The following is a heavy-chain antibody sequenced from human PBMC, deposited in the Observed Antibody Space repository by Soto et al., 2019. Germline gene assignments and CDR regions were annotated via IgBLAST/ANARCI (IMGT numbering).Heavy chain of an antibody. V-gene: IGHV6-1*01. D-gene: IGHD6-13*01. J-gene: IGHJ5*02. CDR3: ARASPYPIAAALETSGPNWFDP. CDR2: TYYRSKWYN. Sequence: SQTLSLTCAISGDSFSSNSAAWNWIRQSPSRGLEWLGRTYYRSKWYNDYAVSVKSRITINPDTSKNQFSLQLNSVTPEDTAVYYCARASPYPIAAALETSGPNWFDPWGQGTLVTVSS. CDR1: GDSFSSNSAA.